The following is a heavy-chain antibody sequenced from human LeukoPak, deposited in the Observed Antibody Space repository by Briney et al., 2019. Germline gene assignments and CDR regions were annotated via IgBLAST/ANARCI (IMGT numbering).Heavy chain of an antibody. J-gene: IGHJ4*02. D-gene: IGHD4-17*01. Sequence: GESLKISCKTSGDTLSNFWIAWVRQLPGRGLEWMGVIYPGDSDTRYSPSFQGQVTISVDKSINTAYLQWTSLKASDTATYYCARGYTDYEYGIAYWGQGSQVTVSS. CDR2: IYPGDSDT. V-gene: IGHV5-51*01. CDR3: ARGYTDYEYGIAY. CDR1: GDTLSNFW.